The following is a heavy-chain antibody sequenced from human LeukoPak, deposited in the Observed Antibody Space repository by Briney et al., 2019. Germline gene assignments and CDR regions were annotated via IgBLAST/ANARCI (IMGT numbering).Heavy chain of an antibody. CDR3: ARDSRGYNYGDTFDS. D-gene: IGHD5-18*01. CDR2: ISSSGSAM. Sequence: GGSLRLSCAASGFTLSDFYMNWIRQAPGKGLEWVSYISSSGSAMYYADSVKGRSTISRDNAKNSQYLQMNSLRADDTAVYYCARDSRGYNYGDTFDSWGQGTLVTVSS. V-gene: IGHV3-11*01. J-gene: IGHJ4*02. CDR1: GFTLSDFY.